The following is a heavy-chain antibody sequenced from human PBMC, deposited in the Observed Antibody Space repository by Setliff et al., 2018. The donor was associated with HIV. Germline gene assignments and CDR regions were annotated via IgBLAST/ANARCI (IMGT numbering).Heavy chain of an antibody. CDR1: GGSISSSSYY. V-gene: IGHV4-39*07. Sequence: PSETLSLTCTVSGGSISSSSYYWGWIRQPPGKGLEWIGTIYYSGSTYSNPSLKSRGTMSVDTSKNQFSLRLTSVTAADTAVYYCARDPVITMMVGPKFYFDYWGQGILVTVSS. D-gene: IGHD3-22*01. CDR2: IYYSGST. J-gene: IGHJ4*02. CDR3: ARDPVITMMVGPKFYFDY.